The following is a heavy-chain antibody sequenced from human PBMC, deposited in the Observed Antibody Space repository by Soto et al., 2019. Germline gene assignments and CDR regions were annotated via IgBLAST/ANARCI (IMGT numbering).Heavy chain of an antibody. D-gene: IGHD1-7*01. CDR3: ASRDPGTSVDY. CDR2: IYRTGST. Sequence: NPSETLSLTCAVSGGSFTRNNWWTFFRQPPGQGLEWIGEIYRTGSTNYNPSLKSRVTISLDKSENQFSLKVTSLTAADTAVYYCASRDPGTSVDYWGQGTLVTVS. CDR1: GGSFTRNNW. V-gene: IGHV4-4*02. J-gene: IGHJ4*02.